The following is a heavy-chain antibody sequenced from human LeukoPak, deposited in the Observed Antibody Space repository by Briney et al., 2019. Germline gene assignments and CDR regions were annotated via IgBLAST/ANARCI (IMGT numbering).Heavy chain of an antibody. CDR2: FNPGSGDT. CDR1: GYTFTGYY. D-gene: IGHD4-23*01. V-gene: IGHV1-2*06. Sequence: GASVKVSCKASGYTFTGYYIHWARQAPGQGLEWMGRFNPGSGDTKYAQKFQDRVTMTRDTSISTAYMDLSRLTSDDTAVYYCARGTSSGNSNWFDAWGQGTLVTVSS. J-gene: IGHJ5*02. CDR3: ARGTSSGNSNWFDA.